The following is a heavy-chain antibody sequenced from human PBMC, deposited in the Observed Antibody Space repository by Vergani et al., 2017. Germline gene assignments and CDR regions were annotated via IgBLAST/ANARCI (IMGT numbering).Heavy chain of an antibody. J-gene: IGHJ4*02. V-gene: IGHV3-23*04. CDR1: GFTFSSYA. CDR3: AKGALLWFGELWMVDY. Sequence: EVQLVESGGGLVQPGGSLRLSCAASGFTFSSYAMSWVRQAPGKGLEWVSAISGSGGSTYYADSVKGRFTISRDNSKNTLYLQMNSLRAEDTAVYYCAKGALLWFGELWMVDYWGQGTLVTVSS. D-gene: IGHD3-10*01. CDR2: ISGSGGST.